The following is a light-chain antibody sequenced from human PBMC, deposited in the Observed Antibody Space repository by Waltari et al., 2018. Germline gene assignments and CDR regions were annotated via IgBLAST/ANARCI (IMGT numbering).Light chain of an antibody. CDR3: LQYQAYPLT. CDR1: QDITKY. Sequence: DIQMTQSPSSLSASVGDRVTITCRASQDITKYLAWFQQTPWRAPKSLIFGAFILQSGVSSNFRGSGSGTDFTLTITSLQPEDFGTYYCLQYQAYPLTVGGGSKVDIK. CDR2: GAF. J-gene: IGKJ4*01. V-gene: IGKV1-16*02.